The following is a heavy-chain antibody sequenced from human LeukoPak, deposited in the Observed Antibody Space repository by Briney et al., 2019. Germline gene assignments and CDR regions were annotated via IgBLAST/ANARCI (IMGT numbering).Heavy chain of an antibody. D-gene: IGHD3-22*01. CDR2: IYTSGST. CDR1: GGSISSYY. CDR3: ARGYYYDSSGYYGDHYYFDY. Sequence: SETLSLTCTVSGGSISSYYWSWLRQPAGKGLEWIGRIYTSGSTNYNPSLKSRVTMSVDTSKNQFSLKLSSVTAADTAVYYCARGYYYDSSGYYGDHYYFDYWGQGTLVTVSS. V-gene: IGHV4-4*07. J-gene: IGHJ4*02.